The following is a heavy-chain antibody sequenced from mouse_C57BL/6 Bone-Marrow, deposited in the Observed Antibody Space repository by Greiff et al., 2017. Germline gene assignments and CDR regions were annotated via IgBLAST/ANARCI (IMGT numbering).Heavy chain of an antibody. J-gene: IGHJ1*01. CDR2: INPYNGAT. CDR1: GYSFTGYY. D-gene: IGHD2-3*01. Sequence: VQLQQSGPELVKPGASVKISCKASGYSFTGYYMNWVKQSHVKSLEWIGRINPYNGATSYNQNFKDKASLTVDKSSSPAYMELHSLTSEDSAVYDCAKRGDGNFWYFDVWGAGTTVTVSS. V-gene: IGHV1-26*01. CDR3: AKRGDGNFWYFDV.